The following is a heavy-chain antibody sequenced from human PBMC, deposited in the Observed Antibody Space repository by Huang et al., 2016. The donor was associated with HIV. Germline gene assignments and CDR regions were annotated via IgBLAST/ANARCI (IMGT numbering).Heavy chain of an antibody. CDR1: GGSFSGYY. D-gene: IGHD5-18*01. CDR2: INHRGIT. CDR3: AGRVETAMGAVYY. Sequence: QVQLQQWGAGLLKPSETLSLTCGVYGGSFSGYYWSWIRQPPGKGLEWIGEINHRGITIYKSSLKSRVTISIATSKNQFSLKLSSVTAADTAVYYCAGRVETAMGAVYYWGQGTLVTVSS. J-gene: IGHJ4*02. V-gene: IGHV4-34*01.